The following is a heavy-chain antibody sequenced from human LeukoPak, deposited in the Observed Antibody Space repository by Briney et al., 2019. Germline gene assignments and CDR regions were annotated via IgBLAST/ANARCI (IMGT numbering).Heavy chain of an antibody. Sequence: GGSLRLSCAASGFSFSSYAMSWVRQAPGKGLEWVSAISGGGGSTYYADSVKGRFTISRDNSKNTLYLQMNSLRAEDTAVYYCAKDSSSSNYYYGLDVWGQGTTATVSS. CDR3: AKDSSSSNYYYGLDV. J-gene: IGHJ6*02. D-gene: IGHD6-6*01. V-gene: IGHV3-23*01. CDR1: GFSFSSYA. CDR2: ISGGGGST.